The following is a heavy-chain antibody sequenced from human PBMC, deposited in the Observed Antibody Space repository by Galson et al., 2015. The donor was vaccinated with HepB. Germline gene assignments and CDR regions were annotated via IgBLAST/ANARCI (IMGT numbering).Heavy chain of an antibody. CDR2: ISSSGGST. J-gene: IGHJ4*02. CDR3: AKVVTTAIYFDY. CDR1: GFTFSSYA. V-gene: IGHV3-23*01. Sequence: SLRLSCAASGFTFSSYAMSWVRQAPGKGLEWVSAISSSGGSTYYADSVKGRFTISRDSSKNTLYLQMNSLRAEETAVYYCAKVVTTAIYFDYWGQGTLVTVSS. D-gene: IGHD4-11*01.